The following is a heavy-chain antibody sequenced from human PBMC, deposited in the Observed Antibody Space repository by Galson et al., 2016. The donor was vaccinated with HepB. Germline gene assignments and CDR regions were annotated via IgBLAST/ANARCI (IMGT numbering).Heavy chain of an antibody. J-gene: IGHJ3*02. D-gene: IGHD3-22*01. Sequence: SLRLSCAASGFTFSSYGMHWVRQAPGKGLEWVAVIWYDGSNKYYADSVKGRFTISRDNSKNTLYLQMNSLRAEDTAVYYCARGYYDSSGLDAFDIWGQGTMVTVPS. V-gene: IGHV3-33*01. CDR3: ARGYYDSSGLDAFDI. CDR1: GFTFSSYG. CDR2: IWYDGSNK.